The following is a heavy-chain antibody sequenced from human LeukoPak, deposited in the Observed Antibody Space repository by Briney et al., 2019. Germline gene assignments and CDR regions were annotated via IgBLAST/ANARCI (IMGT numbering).Heavy chain of an antibody. CDR2: VGKAGGT. CDR3: ARDLCDSSSCHRYFEL. CDR1: GFTFSDYD. V-gene: IGHV3-13*01. J-gene: IGHJ2*01. D-gene: IGHD2-2*01. Sequence: TGGSLRLSCAASGFTFSDYDMHWVRQATGKGLEWVSVVGKAGGTWYPASVKGRFTISRDNAKNSLYLQMNSLRVEDTAVYYCARDLCDSSSCHRYFELWGRGTLVTVSS.